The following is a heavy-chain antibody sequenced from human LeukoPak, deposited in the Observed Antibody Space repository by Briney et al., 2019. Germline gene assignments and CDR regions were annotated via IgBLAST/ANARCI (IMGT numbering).Heavy chain of an antibody. V-gene: IGHV4-39*01. CDR1: AASISSGPYS. CDR3: VRHGLISSGWSHWFDP. J-gene: IGHJ5*02. D-gene: IGHD6-13*01. Sequence: SETLSLTCTVSAASISSGPYSWGWIRQPPGKGLEWIGTIYYSGNTYYSPSLRSRVTISVDTSKNQFSLKLTSMTAADTAVYYCVRHGLISSGWSHWFDPWGQGTRVTVSS. CDR2: IYYSGNT.